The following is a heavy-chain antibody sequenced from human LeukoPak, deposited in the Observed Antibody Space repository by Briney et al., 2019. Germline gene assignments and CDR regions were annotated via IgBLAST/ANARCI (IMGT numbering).Heavy chain of an antibody. V-gene: IGHV5-51*01. D-gene: IGHD2-2*01. Sequence: GESLKISCEASGYSFINYWIGWVRQMPGKGLEWMGTIYPGDSDIRYSPSFQGQVSISADKSTSTAYVQWSSLKASDTAIYYCARLSSTSRGVPDAKEWFDPWGQGTLVTVSS. CDR3: ARLSSTSRGVPDAKEWFDP. CDR1: GYSFINYW. J-gene: IGHJ5*02. CDR2: IYPGDSDI.